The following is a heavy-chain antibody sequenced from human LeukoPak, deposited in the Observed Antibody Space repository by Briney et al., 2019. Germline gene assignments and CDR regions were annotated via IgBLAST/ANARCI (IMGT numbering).Heavy chain of an antibody. V-gene: IGHV1-24*01. J-gene: IGHJ4*02. D-gene: IGHD1-26*01. Sequence: ASVKVSCKVSGHTLTELSMHWVRQAPGKGLEWMGGFDPEDGETIYAQKFQGRVTMTEDTSTDTAYMELSSLRSEDTAVYYCATTIVGATPFDYWGQGTLVTVSS. CDR2: FDPEDGET. CDR3: ATTIVGATPFDY. CDR1: GHTLTELS.